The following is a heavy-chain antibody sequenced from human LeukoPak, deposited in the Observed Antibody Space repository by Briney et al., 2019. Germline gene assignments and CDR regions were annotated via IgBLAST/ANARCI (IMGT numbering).Heavy chain of an antibody. J-gene: IGHJ3*01. Sequence: GGSVRLSCAASGFTFSNYAMSWVRQAPGKGLEWVSGISGSAGSTYYADSVKGRFSISRDNSKNTVYLQMNRLRAEDTAAYYCAKYLAYRSGWFLGAFDVWGQGTVVTVSS. D-gene: IGHD6-19*01. V-gene: IGHV3-23*01. CDR3: AKYLAYRSGWFLGAFDV. CDR2: ISGSAGST. CDR1: GFTFSNYA.